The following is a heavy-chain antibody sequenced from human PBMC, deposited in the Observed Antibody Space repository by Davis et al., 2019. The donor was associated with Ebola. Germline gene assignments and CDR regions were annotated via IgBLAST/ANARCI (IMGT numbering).Heavy chain of an antibody. V-gene: IGHV3-30*04. CDR3: ARAGFDEVLDY. Sequence: PGGSLRLSCAASGFTFRNYAMHWVRQAPGKGPEWVAVVSHSERERFYADSVKGRFTISRDNSENTLYLQMNSLTADDTSVYYCARAGFDEVLDYWGQGTPVTVSS. D-gene: IGHD3-3*01. CDR2: VSHSERER. CDR1: GFTFRNYA. J-gene: IGHJ4*02.